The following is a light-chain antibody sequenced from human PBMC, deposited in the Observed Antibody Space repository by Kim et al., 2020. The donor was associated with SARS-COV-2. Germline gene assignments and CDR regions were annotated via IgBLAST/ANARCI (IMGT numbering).Light chain of an antibody. Sequence: VSPGERPTLARRASQSIINNLAWYQQKPGQAPRLLISGASTRATGIPARFSGSGSGTEFTLTINSLQSEDFALYYCQQYNSWLITFGQGTRLEIK. V-gene: IGKV3-15*01. J-gene: IGKJ5*01. CDR3: QQYNSWLIT. CDR2: GAS. CDR1: QSIINN.